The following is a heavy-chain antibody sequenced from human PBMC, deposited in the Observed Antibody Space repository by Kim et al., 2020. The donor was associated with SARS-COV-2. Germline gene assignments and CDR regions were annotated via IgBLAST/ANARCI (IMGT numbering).Heavy chain of an antibody. J-gene: IGHJ6*02. V-gene: IGHV5-51*01. D-gene: IGHD3-3*01. CDR2: IYPGDSDT. CDR3: ARLDFITIFGVVTGQDYYGMDV. Sequence: GESLKISCKGSGYSFTSYWIGWVRQMPGKGLEWMGIIYPGDSDTRYSPSFQGQVTISADKSISTAYLQWSSLKASDTAMYYCARLDFITIFGVVTGQDYYGMDVWGQGTTVTVSS. CDR1: GYSFTSYW.